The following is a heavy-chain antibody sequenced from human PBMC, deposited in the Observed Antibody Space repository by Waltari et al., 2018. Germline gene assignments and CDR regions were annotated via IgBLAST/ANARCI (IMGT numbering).Heavy chain of an antibody. J-gene: IGHJ6*03. D-gene: IGHD3-16*01. Sequence: QVQLVQSGDEVKKPGSSVKVSCKASGGTYNTDAVSWVRQAPGLGLEWMGGIVPIFGTASYAQKFQGRVMITADKSTGTAYMELSSLRSEDTAVYFCARGPPFRGYYYFYYMDVWGKGTTVNVSS. CDR1: GGTYNTDA. CDR3: ARGPPFRGYYYFYYMDV. CDR2: IVPIFGTA. V-gene: IGHV1-69*14.